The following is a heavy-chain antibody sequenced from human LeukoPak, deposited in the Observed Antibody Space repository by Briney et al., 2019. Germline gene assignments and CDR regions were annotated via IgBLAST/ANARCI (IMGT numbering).Heavy chain of an antibody. CDR1: RFTFTSYW. CDR2: INSDGSGT. CDR3: ARVTSRTPAAGIDY. D-gene: IGHD6-13*01. J-gene: IGHJ4*02. V-gene: IGHV3-74*01. Sequence: GGSLRLSCAASRFTFTSYWMHWVRQVPGKGLVWVSRINSDGSGTTYADSVKGRFTISRDNAKNTLYLQMNSLRAEDTAVYHCARVTSRTPAAGIDYWGQGTLVTVSS.